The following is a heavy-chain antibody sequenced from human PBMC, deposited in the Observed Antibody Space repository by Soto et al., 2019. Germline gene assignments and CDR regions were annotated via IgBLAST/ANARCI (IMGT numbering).Heavy chain of an antibody. J-gene: IGHJ5*02. CDR3: VRRHVSATGIDWFDP. Sequence: GASVKVACKASARTFSSYRINWVRQAPGQGLEWVGGLVPIYRTADYAQKFQGRVTITRDTSASTAYMELSSLRSDATAVYYCVRRHVSATGIDWFDPWGQGTLVTVSS. D-gene: IGHD6-13*01. V-gene: IGHV1-69*05. CDR1: ARTFSSYR. CDR2: LVPIYRTA.